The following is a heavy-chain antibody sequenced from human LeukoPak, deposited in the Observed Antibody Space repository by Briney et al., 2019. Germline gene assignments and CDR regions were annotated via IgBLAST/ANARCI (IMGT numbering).Heavy chain of an antibody. D-gene: IGHD3-22*01. CDR3: ARDYYDSSGYCDY. Sequence: VASVKVSCKASGGTFSSYAISWVRQAPGQGLEWMGWISAYNGNTNYAQKLQGRVTMTTDTSTSTAYMELRSLRPDDTAVYYCARDYYDSSGYCDYWGQGTLVTVSS. J-gene: IGHJ4*02. CDR2: ISAYNGNT. V-gene: IGHV1-18*01. CDR1: GGTFSSYA.